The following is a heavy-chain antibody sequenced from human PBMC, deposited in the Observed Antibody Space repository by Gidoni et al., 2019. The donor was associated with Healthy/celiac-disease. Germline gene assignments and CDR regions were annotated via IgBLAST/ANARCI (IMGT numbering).Heavy chain of an antibody. Sequence: QVQLVESGGGVVQPGRSLRLSCAASGFNFSSYGMHWVRQAPGKGLEWVAVISYDGSNKYYADSVKGRFTISRDNSKNTLYLQMNSLRAEDTAVYYCAKEGNTYYYDSSGPSSYGMDVWGQGTTVTVSS. CDR3: AKEGNTYYYDSSGPSSYGMDV. CDR2: ISYDGSNK. D-gene: IGHD3-22*01. J-gene: IGHJ6*02. CDR1: GFNFSSYG. V-gene: IGHV3-30*18.